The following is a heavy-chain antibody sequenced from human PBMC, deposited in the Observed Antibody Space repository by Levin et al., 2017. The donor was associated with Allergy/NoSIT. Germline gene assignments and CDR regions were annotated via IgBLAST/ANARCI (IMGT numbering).Heavy chain of an antibody. J-gene: IGHJ3*02. Sequence: SQTLSLPCAVYGGSFSGSYWSWLRQPPGKGLEWIGEINHSGSTNYNPSLKSRVTISVDTSKNQFSLKLSSVTAADTAVYYCARGPLYLKWLSGEDAFDIWGQGTMVTVSS. V-gene: IGHV4-34*01. CDR1: GGSFSGSY. CDR2: INHSGST. D-gene: IGHD3-22*01. CDR3: ARGPLYLKWLSGEDAFDI.